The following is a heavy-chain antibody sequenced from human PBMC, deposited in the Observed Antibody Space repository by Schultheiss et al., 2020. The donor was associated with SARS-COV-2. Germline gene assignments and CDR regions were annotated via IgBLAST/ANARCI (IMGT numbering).Heavy chain of an antibody. CDR3: AKVKGSGTRTYYYYGMDV. V-gene: IGHV3-64*04. CDR1: GFTFSSYA. J-gene: IGHJ6*02. Sequence: GGSLRLSCSASGFTFSSYAMHWVRQAPGKGLEYVSAISSNGGSTYYADSVKGRFTISRDNSKNTLYLQMNSLRAEDTAVYYCAKVKGSGTRTYYYYGMDVWGQGTTVTVSS. CDR2: ISSNGGST. D-gene: IGHD3-10*01.